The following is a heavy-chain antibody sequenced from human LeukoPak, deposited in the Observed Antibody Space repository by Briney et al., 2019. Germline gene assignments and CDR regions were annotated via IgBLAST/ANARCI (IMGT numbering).Heavy chain of an antibody. V-gene: IGHV4-38-2*02. Sequence: SETLSLTYTVSNYSISSGYYWGWIRQPPGKGLEWIGSIYYSGSTYYNPSLKSRVTISVDTSKNQFSLKLSSVTAADTAVYYCARACGYYPPGPTPDYWGQGTLVTVSS. CDR2: IYYSGST. CDR3: ARACGYYPPGPTPDY. CDR1: NYSISSGYY. D-gene: IGHD3-22*01. J-gene: IGHJ4*02.